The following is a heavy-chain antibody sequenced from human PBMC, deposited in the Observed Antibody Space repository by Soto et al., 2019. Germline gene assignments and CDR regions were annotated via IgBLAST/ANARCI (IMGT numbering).Heavy chain of an antibody. Sequence: ASVKVSCKASGYTFTSYAMHWVRQAPGQRLEWMGWINAGNGNTKYSQKIQGRVTITRDTYASTANKKMSSLRSEDTAVYYCARDSCSGGSCYKGSGAFDIWGQGTMVTVSS. CDR3: ARDSCSGGSCYKGSGAFDI. CDR1: GYTFTSYA. CDR2: INAGNGNT. J-gene: IGHJ3*02. V-gene: IGHV1-3*01. D-gene: IGHD2-15*01.